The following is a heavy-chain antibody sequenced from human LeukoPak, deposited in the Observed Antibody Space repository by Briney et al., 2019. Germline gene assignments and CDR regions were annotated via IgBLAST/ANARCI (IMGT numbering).Heavy chain of an antibody. D-gene: IGHD1-26*01. CDR3: ATVPRDGGRGFDP. CDR1: GGTFSSYA. Sequence: ASVKVSCKASGGTFSSYAISWVRQAPGQGLEWMGRIIPILGIANYAQKFQGRVTITADKSTSTAYMELSSLRSEDTAVYYCATVPRDGGRGFDPWGQGTLVTVSS. J-gene: IGHJ5*02. CDR2: IIPILGIA. V-gene: IGHV1-69*04.